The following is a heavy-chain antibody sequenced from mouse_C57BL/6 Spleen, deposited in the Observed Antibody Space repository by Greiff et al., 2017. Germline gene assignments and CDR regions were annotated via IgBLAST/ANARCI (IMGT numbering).Heavy chain of an antibody. D-gene: IGHD1-1*01. V-gene: IGHV3-8*01. CDR3: ARNRDYYGSSYDFDY. Sequence: EVKLVESGPGLAKPSQTLSLTCSVTGYSITSDYWNWIRKFPGNKLEYMGYISYSGSTYYNQSLKSRISITRDTSKNQYYLQLNSVTTEDTATDYCARNRDYYGSSYDFDYWGQGTTLTVSS. CDR2: ISYSGST. CDR1: GYSITSDY. J-gene: IGHJ2*01.